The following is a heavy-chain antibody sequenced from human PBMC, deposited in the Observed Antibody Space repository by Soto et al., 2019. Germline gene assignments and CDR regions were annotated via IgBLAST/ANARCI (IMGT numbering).Heavy chain of an antibody. D-gene: IGHD1-1*01. V-gene: IGHV4-31*03. J-gene: IGHJ6*02. Sequence: LSLTCTVSGGSVNSGGYHWSWIRQHPGKGLEWIGDIYYSGSTYYNPSLKSRVTISIDTSTNHFSLHLSALTAADTAVYYCARAPIPNWNYYGMDVWGQGTTVT. CDR1: GGSVNSGGYH. CDR2: IYYSGST. CDR3: ARAPIPNWNYYGMDV.